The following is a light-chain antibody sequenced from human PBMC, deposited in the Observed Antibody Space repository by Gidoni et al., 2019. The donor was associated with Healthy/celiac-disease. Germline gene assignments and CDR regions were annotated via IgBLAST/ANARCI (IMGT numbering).Light chain of an antibody. CDR3: MQALQTPLT. Sequence: DTVMAQSPLTRPVTHGGPASISCRSSQSLLHSNGYNYLDWFLQKLGQSPQLLIYLFSNRDSGVPDRFSGSGSGTYFKLKISRVEAEDVGVYYCMQALQTPLTFGGGTKVEIK. J-gene: IGKJ4*01. CDR1: QSLLHSNGYNY. V-gene: IGKV2-28*01. CDR2: LFS.